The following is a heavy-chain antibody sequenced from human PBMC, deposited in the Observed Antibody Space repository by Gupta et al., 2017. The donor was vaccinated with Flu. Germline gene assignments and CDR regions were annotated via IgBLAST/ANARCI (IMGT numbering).Heavy chain of an antibody. D-gene: IGHD1-26*01. CDR2: INPNRDVT. V-gene: IGHV1-2*02. Sequence: VQLVQSGAEAKKPGASVKVSCKASGYTFTGYYIHWVPQAPGQGLEWIGWINPNRDVTNYAQKFQGRVTMTKDRTITTAYMELSSLRSDDTAVYYCARDRSGAPQRGTTWSYNWFDPWGQGTLVTVSS. J-gene: IGHJ5*02. CDR1: GYTFTGYY. CDR3: ARDRSGAPQRGTTWSYNWFDP.